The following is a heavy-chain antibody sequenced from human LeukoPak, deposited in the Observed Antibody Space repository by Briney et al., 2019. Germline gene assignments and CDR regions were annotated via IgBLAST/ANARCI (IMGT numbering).Heavy chain of an antibody. D-gene: IGHD1-26*01. Sequence: GESLKISCKGSGYRFISYWIGWVRQMPGKGLEWMGIIYPGDSDTRYSPSFQGQVTISVDKSISTVYLQWSSLKASDTAMYYCARQRGSYRSALDYWGQGTLVTVSS. V-gene: IGHV5-51*01. CDR2: IYPGDSDT. CDR3: ARQRGSYRSALDY. J-gene: IGHJ4*02. CDR1: GYRFISYW.